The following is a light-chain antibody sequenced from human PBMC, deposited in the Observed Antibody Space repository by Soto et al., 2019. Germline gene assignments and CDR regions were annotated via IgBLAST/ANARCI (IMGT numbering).Light chain of an antibody. CDR2: DNN. J-gene: IGLJ2*01. V-gene: IGLV1-51*01. CDR1: SSNIGNNY. Sequence: QSVLTQSPSVSAAPGQKVTISCSGSSSNIGNNYVSWYQQLPGTAPKLLIYDNNKPPSVIPDRFSGSKSGTSGTLDITGLQTGDEADYYCATWDGSLPGEVFGGGTKLTVL. CDR3: ATWDGSLPGEV.